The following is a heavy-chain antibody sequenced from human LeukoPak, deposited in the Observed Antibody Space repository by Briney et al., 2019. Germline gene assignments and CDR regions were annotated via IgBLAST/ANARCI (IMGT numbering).Heavy chain of an antibody. CDR3: VRAGPAAPLDY. Sequence: VASVKVSCKASGYSFTDYYIRWVRQAPGQGFEWMGWINPKSGATDYSQEFQGRVTLTRDTSIAAAYMELSNLRSDDTAVYYCVRAGPAAPLDYWGQGTLVTVSP. D-gene: IGHD2-15*01. V-gene: IGHV1-2*02. J-gene: IGHJ4*02. CDR1: GYSFTDYY. CDR2: INPKSGAT.